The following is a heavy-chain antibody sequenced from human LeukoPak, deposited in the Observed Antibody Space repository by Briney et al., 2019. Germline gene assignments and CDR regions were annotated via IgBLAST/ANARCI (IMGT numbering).Heavy chain of an antibody. V-gene: IGHV1-18*01. D-gene: IGHD5-18*01. CDR3: ARDGYSYGTGDY. CDR1: GGTFSSYG. Sequence: ASVKVSCKASGGTFSSYGISWVRQAPGQGLEWMGWISAYNGNTNYAQKLQGRVTMTTDTSTSTAYMELRSLRSDDTAVYYCARDGYSYGTGDYWGQGALVTVSS. CDR2: ISAYNGNT. J-gene: IGHJ4*02.